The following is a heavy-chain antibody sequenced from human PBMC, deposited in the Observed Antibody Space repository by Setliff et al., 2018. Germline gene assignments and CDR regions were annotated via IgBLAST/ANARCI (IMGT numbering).Heavy chain of an antibody. CDR1: GGSVNSGSYY. J-gene: IGHJ6*02. Sequence: SETLSLTCAVSGGSVNSGSYYWIWIRQPAGEGLEWIGRIYTSGSTNYNPSLKRRVTISLEMSKNQFSLTLSSVTAADTAVYYCARARPATIAGVVPGVADFGIDVWGQGTTVTVSS. D-gene: IGHD2-2*01. CDR2: IYTSGST. CDR3: ARARPATIAGVVPGVADFGIDV. V-gene: IGHV4-61*02.